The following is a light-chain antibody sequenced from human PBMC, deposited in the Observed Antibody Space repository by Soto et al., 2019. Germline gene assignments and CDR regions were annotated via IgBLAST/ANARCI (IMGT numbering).Light chain of an antibody. CDR1: SSDVGDYNY. Sequence: QSVLTQPRSVSGSPGQSVIISCTGTSSDVGDYNYVSWYQQHPGKAPKFIIYEVSKRPSGVPDRFSGSKSGNTASLTISGLQAEDEADYYCCSYAGTYTVVFGGGTKVTVL. CDR2: EVS. V-gene: IGLV2-11*01. CDR3: CSYAGTYTVV. J-gene: IGLJ2*01.